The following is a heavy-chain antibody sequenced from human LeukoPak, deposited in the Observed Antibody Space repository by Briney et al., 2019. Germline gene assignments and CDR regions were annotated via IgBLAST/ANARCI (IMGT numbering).Heavy chain of an antibody. V-gene: IGHV3-20*04. CDR2: IHWNGGTT. CDR3: ARSVTGTLWFDY. D-gene: IGHD1-20*01. Sequence: PGGSLRLSCAASGFTFDNYGMAWVRQAPGKGLEWVSYIHWNGGTTGYADSVKGRFTISRDNAKNTLYLQMNSLRAEDTAVYYCARSVTGTLWFDYWGQGTLVTVSS. J-gene: IGHJ4*02. CDR1: GFTFDNYG.